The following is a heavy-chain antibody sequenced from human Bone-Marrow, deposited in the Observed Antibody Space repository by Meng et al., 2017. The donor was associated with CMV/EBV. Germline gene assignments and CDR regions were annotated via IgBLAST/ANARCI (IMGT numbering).Heavy chain of an antibody. D-gene: IGHD2-2*01. CDR1: GFTFSSYG. J-gene: IGHJ2*01. Sequence: GGSLRLSCAASGFTFSSYGMHWVRQAPGKGLEWVAFIRYDGSNKYYADSVKGRFTISRDNAKNSLYLQMNSLRAEDTAVYYCARDERACISSSCQGYGYFDLWGRGTLVTVSS. CDR2: IRYDGSNK. CDR3: ARDERACISSSCQGYGYFDL. V-gene: IGHV3-30*02.